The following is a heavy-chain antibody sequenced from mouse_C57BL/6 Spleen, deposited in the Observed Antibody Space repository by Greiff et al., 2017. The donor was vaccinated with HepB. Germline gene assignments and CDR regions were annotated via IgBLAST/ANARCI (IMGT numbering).Heavy chain of an antibody. CDR3: ASPTGTAWFAY. CDR1: GYTFTDYN. D-gene: IGHD4-1*02. CDR2: INPNNGGT. Sequence: EVQLQQSGPELVKPGASVKMSCKASGYTFTDYNMHWVKQSHGKSLEWIGYINPNNGGTSYNQKFKGKATLTVNKSSSTAYMELRSLTSEDSAVYDCASPTGTAWFAYWGQGTLVTVSA. J-gene: IGHJ3*01. V-gene: IGHV1-22*01.